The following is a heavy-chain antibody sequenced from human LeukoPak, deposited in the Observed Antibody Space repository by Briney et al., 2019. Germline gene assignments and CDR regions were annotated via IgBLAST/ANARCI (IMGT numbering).Heavy chain of an antibody. CDR3: AREVSSTAIINY. Sequence: SETLSLTCTVSGGSISSDYWGWIRQPPGKGLEWIGSIYYSGSTYYNPSLKSRVTISVDTSKNQFSLKLSSVTAADTAVYYCAREVSSTAIINYWGQGTLVTVSS. J-gene: IGHJ4*02. V-gene: IGHV4-39*02. CDR1: GGSISSDY. CDR2: IYYSGST. D-gene: IGHD5-18*01.